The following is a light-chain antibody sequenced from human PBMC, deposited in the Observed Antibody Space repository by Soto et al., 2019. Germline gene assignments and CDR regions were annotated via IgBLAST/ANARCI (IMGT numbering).Light chain of an antibody. J-gene: IGLJ2*01. CDR1: SSDIGAYNY. CDR2: DVS. Sequence: QSALTQPASVSGSPGQSITISCAGTSSDIGAYNYVSWYQQYPGKAPKLMISDVSNRPSGVSNRFSGSKSGNTASLTISGLQAEDEADYYCSSHTSSTLVVFGGGTKLTVL. CDR3: SSHTSSTLVV. V-gene: IGLV2-14*01.